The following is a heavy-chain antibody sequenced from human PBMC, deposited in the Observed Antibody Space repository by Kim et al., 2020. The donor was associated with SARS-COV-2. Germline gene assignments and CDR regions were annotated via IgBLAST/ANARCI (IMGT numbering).Heavy chain of an antibody. V-gene: IGHV3-9*01. D-gene: IGHD4-17*01. CDR2: ISWNSGSI. J-gene: IGHJ4*02. CDR3: AKDIISQVATVTTFDY. CDR1: GFTFDDYA. Sequence: SLRLSCAASGFTFDDYAMHWVRQAPGKGLEWVSGISWNSGSIGYADSVKGRFTISRDNAKNSLYLQMNSLRAEDTALYYCAKDIISQVATVTTFDYWGQGTLVTVSS.